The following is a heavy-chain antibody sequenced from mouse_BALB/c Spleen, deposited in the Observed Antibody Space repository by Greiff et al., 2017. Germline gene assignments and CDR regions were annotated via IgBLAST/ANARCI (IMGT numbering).Heavy chain of an antibody. CDR1: GFTFSSYA. V-gene: IGHV5-9-3*01. J-gene: IGHJ2*01. Sequence: EVKLVESGGGLVKPGGSLKLSCAASGFTFSSYAMSWVRQTPEKRLEWVATISSGGSYTYYPDSVKGRFTISRDNAKNTLYLQMSSLRSEDTAMYYCARGGPFDYWGQGTTLTVSS. CDR3: ARGGPFDY. CDR2: ISSGGSYT.